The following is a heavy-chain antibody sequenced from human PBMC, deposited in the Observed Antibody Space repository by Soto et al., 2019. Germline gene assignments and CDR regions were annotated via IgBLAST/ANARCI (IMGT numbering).Heavy chain of an antibody. Sequence: PGGSLRLSCAASGFIFSTYCIHWVRQAPGKGLEWVAVTTFDGINKYNADSVKGRFTISRDASKKTVYLQMNSLTTEDTAVYFCARETDGMDVWGQGTTVTSP. CDR2: TTFDGINK. J-gene: IGHJ6*02. CDR3: ARETDGMDV. CDR1: GFIFSTYC. V-gene: IGHV3-30*03.